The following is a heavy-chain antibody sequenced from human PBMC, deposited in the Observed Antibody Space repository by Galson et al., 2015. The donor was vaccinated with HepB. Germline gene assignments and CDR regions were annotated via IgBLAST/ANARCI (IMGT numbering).Heavy chain of an antibody. CDR3: ARGGVVVVVNATQNNWFDP. Sequence: SVKVSCKASGYTFSSYSITWVRQAPGQGLEWVGWISPYNRDTNYARKLQGRVTLTTDTSTNTAYMELRSLRSDDTAVYYCARGGVVVVVNATQNNWFDPWGQGTPVTASS. J-gene: IGHJ5*02. CDR2: ISPYNRDT. CDR1: GYTFSSYS. D-gene: IGHD2-15*01. V-gene: IGHV1-18*01.